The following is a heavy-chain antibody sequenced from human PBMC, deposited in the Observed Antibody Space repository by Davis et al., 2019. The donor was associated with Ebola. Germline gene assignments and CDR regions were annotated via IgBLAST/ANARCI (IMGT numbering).Heavy chain of an antibody. D-gene: IGHD2-2*02. CDR2: ISYDGSNK. V-gene: IGHV3-30-3*01. Sequence: GESLKISCAASGFTFSSYAMHWVRQAPGKGLEWVAVISYDGSNKYYADSVKGRFTISRDNSKNTLYLHMNSLRAEDTAVYYCARLDCTSTSCYTGNYYYYYGVDVWGQGTTVTASS. J-gene: IGHJ6*02. CDR3: ARLDCTSTSCYTGNYYYYYGVDV. CDR1: GFTFSSYA.